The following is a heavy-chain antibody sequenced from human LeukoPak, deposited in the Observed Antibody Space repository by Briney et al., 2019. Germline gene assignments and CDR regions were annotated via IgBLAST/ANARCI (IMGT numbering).Heavy chain of an antibody. Sequence: SETLSLTCAVYGGSFSGYYWSWIRQPPGKGLEWIGEIHHSGRTKYNPSPTSRVTISADTSKNQFSLKLNSVTAADTAVYYCARHKGLYDAARPAQDYWGQGTLVTVSS. CDR2: IHHSGRT. J-gene: IGHJ4*02. D-gene: IGHD6-6*01. V-gene: IGHV4-34*01. CDR3: ARHKGLYDAARPAQDY. CDR1: GGSFSGYY.